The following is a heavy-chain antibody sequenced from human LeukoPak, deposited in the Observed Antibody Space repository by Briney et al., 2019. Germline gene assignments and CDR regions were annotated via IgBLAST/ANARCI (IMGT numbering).Heavy chain of an antibody. D-gene: IGHD3-16*01. Sequence: PSQTLSLTCTVSDDSISDYYRGWIRQPPGKGLEWIGYFYNSGRSTYNPSLKSRVTISADTSKNHFSLKLNSVTTADTAVYYCTRGAGWLIDYWGQGILVTVSS. CDR3: TRGAGWLIDY. V-gene: IGHV4-59*01. J-gene: IGHJ4*02. CDR1: DDSISDYY. CDR2: FYNSGRS.